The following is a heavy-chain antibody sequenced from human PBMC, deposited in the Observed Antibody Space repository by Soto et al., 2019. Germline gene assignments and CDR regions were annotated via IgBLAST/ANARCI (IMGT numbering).Heavy chain of an antibody. D-gene: IGHD6-6*01. V-gene: IGHV3-73*02. Sequence: EVQLVESGGGLVQPGGFLKLSCAASGFTFSGSGIHWVRQASGKGLEWVGRIRSKANNYATAYAASVTGRFTIYRDDSKNTAFLQMNSLKTEDTAVYYCARPARSSSRGTNHYYYGLDVWGQGTTVIVSS. J-gene: IGHJ6*02. CDR3: ARPARSSSRGTNHYYYGLDV. CDR1: GFTFSGSG. CDR2: IRSKANNYAT.